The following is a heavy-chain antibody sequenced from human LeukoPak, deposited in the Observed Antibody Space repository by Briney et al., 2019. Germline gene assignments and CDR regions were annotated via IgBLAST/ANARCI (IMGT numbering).Heavy chain of an antibody. CDR2: ISAYNGNT. CDR1: GYTFTSYG. CDR3: AGDRPDYYDSSAYLRGLYSAFGC. D-gene: IGHD3-22*01. J-gene: IGHJ4*02. V-gene: IGHV1-18*01. Sequence: ASVKVSCKASGYTFTSYGISWVRQAPGQGLEWMGWISAYNGNTKYAQKLQGRVTMTTDTSTSTAYMELRSLRSDDTAVYYCAGDRPDYYDSSAYLRGLYSAFGCWGQGTLVTVSS.